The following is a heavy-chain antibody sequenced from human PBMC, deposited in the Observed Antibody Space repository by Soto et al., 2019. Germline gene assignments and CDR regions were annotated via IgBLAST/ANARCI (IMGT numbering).Heavy chain of an antibody. Sequence: SVKVSCKASGGTFSSYAISWVRQAPGQGLEWMGGFIPIFVTANYAQKFQGRVTITADKSTSTAYMELSSLRSEDTAVYYCARDKAYYGGNLGAFDIWGQGTMVTVSS. CDR1: GGTFSSYA. CDR3: ARDKAYYGGNLGAFDI. CDR2: FIPIFVTA. J-gene: IGHJ3*02. D-gene: IGHD4-17*01. V-gene: IGHV1-69*06.